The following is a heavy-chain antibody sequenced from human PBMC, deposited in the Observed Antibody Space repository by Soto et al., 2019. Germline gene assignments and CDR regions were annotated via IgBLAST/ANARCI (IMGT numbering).Heavy chain of an antibody. J-gene: IGHJ5*02. V-gene: IGHV3-23*01. CDR2: LSNSGDST. Sequence: EVQLLESGGALVQPGGSLRLSCAASGFTFSGYYMSWVRQPPGKGLEWVSALSNSGDSTYYADSVKGRFTISRDNSKNTLYLQMNSLIVEDTALYYCAKGGWFDSWGQGTLVTVSS. CDR3: AKGGWFDS. CDR1: GFTFSGYY.